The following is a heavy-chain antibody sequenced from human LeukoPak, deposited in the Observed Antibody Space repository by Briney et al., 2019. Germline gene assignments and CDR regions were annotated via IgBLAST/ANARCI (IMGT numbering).Heavy chain of an antibody. CDR3: ARPYCSGGSCYPLNFDY. CDR2: IDHSGNT. CDR1: GGSISSYY. Sequence: SETLSLTCTVSGGSISSYYWNWIRQPPGKGLEWIGCIDHSGNTNYNPSLKSRVTISVDTSKNQFSLKLSSVTAADTAVYYCARPYCSGGSCYPLNFDYWGQGTLVTVSS. J-gene: IGHJ4*02. D-gene: IGHD2-15*01. V-gene: IGHV4-59*08.